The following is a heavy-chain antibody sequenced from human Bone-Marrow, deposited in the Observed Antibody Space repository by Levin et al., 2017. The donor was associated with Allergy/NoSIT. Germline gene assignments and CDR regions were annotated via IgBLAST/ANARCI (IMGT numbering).Heavy chain of an antibody. Sequence: LPGGSLRLSCAASGFTFSSYGMHWVRQAPGKGLEWVAVISYDGSNKYYADSVKGRFTISRDNSKNTLYLQMNSLRAEDTAVYYCARVMGGYYYYMDVWGKGTTVTVSS. CDR1: GFTFSSYG. J-gene: IGHJ6*03. CDR3: ARVMGGYYYYMDV. V-gene: IGHV3-30*03. D-gene: IGHD3-16*01. CDR2: ISYDGSNK.